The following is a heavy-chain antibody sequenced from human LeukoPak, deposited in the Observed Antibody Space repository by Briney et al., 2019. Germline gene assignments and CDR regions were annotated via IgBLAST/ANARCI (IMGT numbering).Heavy chain of an antibody. D-gene: IGHD4-23*01. CDR1: GFTFSSYE. CDR2: ISSSGSTI. J-gene: IGHJ6*04. Sequence: QPGGSLRLSCAASGFTFSSYEMNWVRQAPGKGLEWVSYISSSGSTIYYADSVKGRFTISRDNAKNSLYLQMNSLRAEDTAVYYCARGSIRWLDVWGKGTTVTISS. CDR3: ARGSIRWLDV. V-gene: IGHV3-48*03.